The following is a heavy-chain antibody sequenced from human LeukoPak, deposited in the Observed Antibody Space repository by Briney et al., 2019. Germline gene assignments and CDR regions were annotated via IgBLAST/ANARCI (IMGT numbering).Heavy chain of an antibody. CDR2: ISYSGGT. V-gene: IGHV4-59*02. J-gene: IGHJ5*02. CDR1: GISVSSYY. CDR3: ARVHSSGFDP. Sequence: SETLSLTCTVSGISVSSYYWSWIRQPPGKGLEWIGYISYSGGTNYNPSVKSRVTMSVDTSKNQCSLNLRSVTAADTAVYYCARVHSSGFDPWGQGTLVTVSS. D-gene: IGHD6-25*01.